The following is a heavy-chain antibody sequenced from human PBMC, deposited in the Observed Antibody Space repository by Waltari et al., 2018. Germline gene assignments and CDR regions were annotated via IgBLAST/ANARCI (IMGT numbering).Heavy chain of an antibody. CDR1: GFTFSSYE. V-gene: IGHV3-48*03. Sequence: EVQLVESGGGLVQPGGSLRLSCAASGFTFSSYEMNWVRQAPGKGLEWVSYISSSGSTIYYADSVKGRFTISRDNAKNSLYLQMNSLRAEDTAVYDCARDKSSGCFDYWGQGTLVTVSS. CDR2: ISSSGSTI. CDR3: ARDKSSGCFDY. D-gene: IGHD6-19*01. J-gene: IGHJ4*02.